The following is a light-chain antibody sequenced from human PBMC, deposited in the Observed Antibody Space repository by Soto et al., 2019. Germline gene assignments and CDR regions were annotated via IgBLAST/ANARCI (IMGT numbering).Light chain of an antibody. Sequence: QSVLTQPPSVSGAPGQRITISCTGSSSNIGADFDVYWYQQLPGAAPKLLIYGNTNRPSGVPDRFSGSKSGTSASLAITGLQAEGEADYYCQSYDRSLTGVFGTGTKVTV. CDR3: QSYDRSLTGV. CDR2: GNT. CDR1: SSNIGADFD. V-gene: IGLV1-40*01. J-gene: IGLJ1*01.